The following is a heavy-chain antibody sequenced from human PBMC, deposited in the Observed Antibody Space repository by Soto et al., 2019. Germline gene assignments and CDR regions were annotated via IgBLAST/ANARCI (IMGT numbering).Heavy chain of an antibody. CDR1: GYSFSTYW. CDR3: ARLDQILGFDY. V-gene: IGHV5-51*01. Sequence: GESLKISCKGSGYSFSTYWIGWVRQMPGKGLEWMGIIYPGDSDSRYSPSFQGQVTISADKSISTAFLQWSSLKASDSAMYYCARLDQILGFDYRGQGTLVTVSS. CDR2: IYPGDSDS. J-gene: IGHJ4*02.